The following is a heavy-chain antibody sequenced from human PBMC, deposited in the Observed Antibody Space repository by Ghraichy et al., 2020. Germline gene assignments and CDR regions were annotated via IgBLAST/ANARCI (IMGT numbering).Heavy chain of an antibody. CDR1: GFSFSRHW. D-gene: IGHD4-17*01. V-gene: IGHV3-7*03. CDR2: IKADGSER. J-gene: IGHJ4*02. CDR3: ARDPYGDYKYGGTDY. Sequence: GGSLRLSCSGSGFSFSRHWMSWVRQAPRKGLEWVASIKADGSERHYVDSVKGRFTISRDNAENSVSLEMNSLGAEDTGIYYCARDPYGDYKYGGTDYWGQGTLVAVSS.